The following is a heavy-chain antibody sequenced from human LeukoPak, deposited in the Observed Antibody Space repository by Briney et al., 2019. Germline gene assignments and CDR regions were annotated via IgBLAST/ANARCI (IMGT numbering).Heavy chain of an antibody. CDR2: FDPEDGET. CDR3: ATVEFLRLDSSGYYPFDY. Sequence: ASVTVSCKVSGYTLTELSMHWVRQAPGKGLEWMGGFDPEDGETIYAQKFQGRVTMTEDTSTDTAYMELSSLRSEDTAVYYCATVEFLRLDSSGYYPFDYWGQGTLVTVST. V-gene: IGHV1-24*01. CDR1: GYTLTELS. D-gene: IGHD3-22*01. J-gene: IGHJ4*02.